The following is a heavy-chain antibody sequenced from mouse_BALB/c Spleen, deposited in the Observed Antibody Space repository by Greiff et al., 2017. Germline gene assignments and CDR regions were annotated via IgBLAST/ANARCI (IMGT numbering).Heavy chain of an antibody. Sequence: EVKLLESGGGLVQPGGSLKLSCAASGFDFSRYWMSWVRQAPGKGLEWIGEINPDSSTINYTPSLKDKFIISRDNAKNTLYLQMSKVRSEDTALYYCARPRDYGPYAMDYWGQGTSVTVSS. CDR3: ARPRDYGPYAMDY. J-gene: IGHJ4*01. D-gene: IGHD1-2*01. V-gene: IGHV4-1*02. CDR1: GFDFSRYW. CDR2: INPDSSTI.